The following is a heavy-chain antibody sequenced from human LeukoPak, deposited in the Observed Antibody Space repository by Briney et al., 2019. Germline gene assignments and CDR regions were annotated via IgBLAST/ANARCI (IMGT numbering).Heavy chain of an antibody. V-gene: IGHV3-23*01. CDR2: ISGTGGYT. D-gene: IGHD3-16*01. J-gene: IGHJ4*02. Sequence: PGGSLRLSCAASGFTFSSYAMNWVRQAPGKGLEWVSSISGTGGYTNYADSVKGRFTISRDNSKNTLYPQMNSLRAEDTAVYYCAKDPLDWGTIFFDYWGQGTLVTVSS. CDR1: GFTFSSYA. CDR3: AKDPLDWGTIFFDY.